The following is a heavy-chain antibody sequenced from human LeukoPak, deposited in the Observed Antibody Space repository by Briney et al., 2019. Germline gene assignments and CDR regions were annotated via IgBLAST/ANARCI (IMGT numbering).Heavy chain of an antibody. CDR3: ARDFGGYCSSTNCYLGHLDY. CDR1: GFTFSSYS. Sequence: GGSLRLSCAASGFTFSSYSMNWIRQAPGKGLEWVSSIISSSSYIYYADSVKGRFTISRDNAKNSLCLQMNSLRAEDTAVYYCARDFGGYCSSTNCYLGHLDYWGQGTLVTVSS. CDR2: IISSSSYI. V-gene: IGHV3-21*03. J-gene: IGHJ4*02. D-gene: IGHD2-2*01.